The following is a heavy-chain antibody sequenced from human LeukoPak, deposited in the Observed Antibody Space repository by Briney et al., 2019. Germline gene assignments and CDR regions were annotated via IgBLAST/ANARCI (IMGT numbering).Heavy chain of an antibody. D-gene: IGHD2-2*03. CDR3: AIDRERPGYCSSTSCWWGFGY. V-gene: IGHV3-53*01. CDR1: GFTVSSNY. CDR2: IYSGGST. Sequence: PGGSLRLSCAASGFTVSSNYMSWVRQAPGKGLEWVSVIYSGGSTYYADSVKGRFTISRDNSKNTLYLQINSLRAEDTAVYYCAIDRERPGYCSSTSCWWGFGYWGQGTLVTVSS. J-gene: IGHJ4*02.